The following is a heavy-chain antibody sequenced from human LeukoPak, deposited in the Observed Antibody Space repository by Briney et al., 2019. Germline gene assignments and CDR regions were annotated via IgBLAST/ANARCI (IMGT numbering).Heavy chain of an antibody. CDR1: GYTFSGNY. J-gene: IGHJ4*02. CDR2: IDPNSGGT. CDR3: ARGGGTVAPAPWVPFAY. D-gene: IGHD4-11*01. Sequence: ASVKVSCKASGYTFSGNYIHWVRQAPGQGLEYMGYIDPNSGGTYYIEKFQGRVTMTRDMSINTAYVELSSLTSDDTAVYYCARGGGTVAPAPWVPFAYWGQGTLVTVCS. V-gene: IGHV1-2*02.